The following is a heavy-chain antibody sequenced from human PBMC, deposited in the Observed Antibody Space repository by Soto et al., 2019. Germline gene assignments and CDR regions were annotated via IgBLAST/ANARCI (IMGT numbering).Heavy chain of an antibody. CDR1: GFTFSSYA. V-gene: IGHV3-30-3*01. Sequence: QVQLVESGGGVVQPGRSLRLSCAASGFTFSSYAMHWVRQVPGKGLEWVAVISYDGSNKYYADSVKGRFTISRDNSKNTLYLRMTSLRAEDTAVYYCARPLWRDDYNWGYFDLWGRGTLVTVSS. CDR2: ISYDGSNK. CDR3: ARPLWRDDYNWGYFDL. J-gene: IGHJ2*01. D-gene: IGHD4-4*01.